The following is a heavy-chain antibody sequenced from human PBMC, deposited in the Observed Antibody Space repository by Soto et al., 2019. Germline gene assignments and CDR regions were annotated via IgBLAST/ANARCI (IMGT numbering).Heavy chain of an antibody. J-gene: IGHJ6*02. D-gene: IGHD3-3*01. CDR3: ARDLSITIFGVVSYYYYGMDV. Sequence: ASVKVSCKASGYTFTSYAMHWVRQAPGQRLEWMGWINAGNGNTKYSQKLQGRVTITRDTSASTAYMELSSLRSEDTAVYYCARDLSITIFGVVSYYYYGMDVWGQGTTVTVSS. CDR2: INAGNGNT. CDR1: GYTFTSYA. V-gene: IGHV1-3*01.